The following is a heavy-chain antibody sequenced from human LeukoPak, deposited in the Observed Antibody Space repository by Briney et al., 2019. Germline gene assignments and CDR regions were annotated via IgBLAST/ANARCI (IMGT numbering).Heavy chain of an antibody. D-gene: IGHD3-10*01. CDR1: GGSISSYY. J-gene: IGHJ6*03. Sequence: SETLSLTCTFSGGSISSYYWSWIRQPAGKGLEWIGRIHTSGSTNYNPTLKSRVTMSVDTSKNQFSLKLSSVAAVDTAVYYCARDRYYYGSGSYPYMDVWGKGTTVTISS. V-gene: IGHV4-4*07. CDR2: IHTSGST. CDR3: ARDRYYYGSGSYPYMDV.